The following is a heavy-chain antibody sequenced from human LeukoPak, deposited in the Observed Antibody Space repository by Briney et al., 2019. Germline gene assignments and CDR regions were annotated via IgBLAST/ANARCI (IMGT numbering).Heavy chain of an antibody. CDR2: INPNSGAP. J-gene: IGHJ4*02. CDR3: AQVATDY. Sequence: ASVKVSCKASGYTFTGYYIHWVRQAPGQGLEWMGWINPNSGAPNYAQNFQGRVTMTRDTSISTVYMELSGLRSDDTAVYYCAQVATDYWGQGTLVTVSS. CDR1: GYTFTGYY. V-gene: IGHV1-2*02. D-gene: IGHD5-12*01.